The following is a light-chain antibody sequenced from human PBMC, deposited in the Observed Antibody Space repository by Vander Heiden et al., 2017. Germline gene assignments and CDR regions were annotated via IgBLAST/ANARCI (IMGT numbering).Light chain of an antibody. CDR2: AAS. CDR3: QQSSITPYT. V-gene: IGKV1-39*01. J-gene: IGKJ2*01. Sequence: IHMSQPPSSLSASVGDRVTITCRASHSISHYLSWYQQKPGKAPKLLIYAASSLQSGVPSTFSGSGSGTDFTLTISSLQPEDFATYYCQQSSITPYTFGQGTKLEIK. CDR1: HSISHY.